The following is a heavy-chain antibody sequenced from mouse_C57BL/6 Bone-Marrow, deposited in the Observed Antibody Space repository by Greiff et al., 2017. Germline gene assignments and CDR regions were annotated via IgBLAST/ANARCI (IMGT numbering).Heavy chain of an antibody. J-gene: IGHJ4*01. V-gene: IGHV5-15*01. Sequence: EVQVVESGGGLVQPGGSLKLSCVASGFTFSDYGMAWVRQAPRKGPEWVAFISNLAYSIYYADTVTGRFTISRENAKNTLYLEMSSLRSEDTAMYYCARRYKDSHYYAMDYWGQGTSVTVSS. CDR1: GFTFSDYG. CDR2: ISNLAYSI. CDR3: ARRYKDSHYYAMDY. D-gene: IGHD1-3*01.